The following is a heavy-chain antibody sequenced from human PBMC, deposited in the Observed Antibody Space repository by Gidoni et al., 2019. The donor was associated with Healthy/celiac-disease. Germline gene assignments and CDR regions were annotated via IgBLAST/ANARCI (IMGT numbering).Heavy chain of an antibody. J-gene: IGHJ4*02. D-gene: IGHD3-16*01. CDR2: ISSSSSPI. CDR1: GFTFSSYS. CDR3: ASQGAYVGFDY. V-gene: IGHV3-21*01. Sequence: VQLVESGGGLVKGGGSVRLSSAASGFTFSSYSRNWLRQAPGMGLEFYSSISSSSSPIHYAHSVKGRVTISRDNSQNSLYLHMNSLSVEDTAVYYCASQGAYVGFDYCGQGTPVTVSS.